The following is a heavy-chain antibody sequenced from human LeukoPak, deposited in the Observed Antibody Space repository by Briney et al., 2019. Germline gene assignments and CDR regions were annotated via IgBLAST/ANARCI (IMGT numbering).Heavy chain of an antibody. CDR3: AKDFWGSYRTFDY. CDR2: ISGSGGST. J-gene: IGHJ4*02. Sequence: GGSLRLSCAASGFTFNSYAMSWVRQAPGKGLEWVSAISGSGGSTYYADSVKGRFTISRDNSKNTLYLQMNSLRAEDTAVYYCAKDFWGSYRTFDYWGQGTLVTVPS. V-gene: IGHV3-23*01. D-gene: IGHD3-16*02. CDR1: GFTFNSYA.